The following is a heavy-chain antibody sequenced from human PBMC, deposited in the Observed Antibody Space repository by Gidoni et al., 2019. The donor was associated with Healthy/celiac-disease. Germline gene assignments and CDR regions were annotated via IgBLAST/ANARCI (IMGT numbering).Heavy chain of an antibody. Sequence: EVQLVESGGGLVKPGGSLRLSCAASGFTFRSYSMNWVRQAPGKGLEWVSSISSSSSYIYYADSVKGRFTISRDNAKNSLYLQMISLRAEDTAVYYCARAPPLKRGYYDSSGTPSAFDIWGQGTMVTVSS. CDR2: ISSSSSYI. D-gene: IGHD3-22*01. J-gene: IGHJ3*02. CDR1: GFTFRSYS. V-gene: IGHV3-21*01. CDR3: ARAPPLKRGYYDSSGTPSAFDI.